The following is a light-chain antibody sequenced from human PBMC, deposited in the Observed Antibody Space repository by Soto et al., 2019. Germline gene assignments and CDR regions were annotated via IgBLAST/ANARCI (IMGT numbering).Light chain of an antibody. CDR1: QGISSA. CDR2: DAS. Sequence: AIQLTQSPSSLSASVGDRVTITCRASQGISSALAWYQQKPGKAPKLLIYDASSLESGVPSRFSGSGSGTDFTLTISSLQPEDFATYYCQQFNNYRITFGQGTRPEIK. J-gene: IGKJ5*01. V-gene: IGKV1D-13*01. CDR3: QQFNNYRIT.